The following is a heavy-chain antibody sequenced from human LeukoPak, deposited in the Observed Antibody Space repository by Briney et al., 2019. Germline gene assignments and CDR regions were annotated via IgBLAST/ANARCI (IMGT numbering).Heavy chain of an antibody. V-gene: IGHV1-69*05. CDR1: GGTFSSYA. CDR2: IIAIFGTA. D-gene: IGHD3-22*01. Sequence: SVKVSCKASGGTFSSYAISWVRQAPGQGLEWMGRIIAIFGTANYAQKFQGRVTITTDGSTGTAYMELSSLRSEDTAVYYCASGSSSYYYDSSGYYELDYWGQGTLVTVSS. CDR3: ASGSSSYYYDSSGYYELDY. J-gene: IGHJ4*02.